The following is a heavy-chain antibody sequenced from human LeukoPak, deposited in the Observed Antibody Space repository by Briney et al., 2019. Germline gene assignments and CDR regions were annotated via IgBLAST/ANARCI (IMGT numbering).Heavy chain of an antibody. V-gene: IGHV4-59*12. Sequence: SETLSLTCTVSGDSISGYFWSWIRQTPGKGLEWIGYVHYSGATNYNPSLKSRVTMSVDTSKDQFSLKLNSVNAADTAMYYCARDITMVRGVIITDDWFDPWGQGTLVTVSS. CDR1: GDSISGYF. CDR2: VHYSGAT. J-gene: IGHJ5*02. CDR3: ARDITMVRGVIITDDWFDP. D-gene: IGHD3-10*01.